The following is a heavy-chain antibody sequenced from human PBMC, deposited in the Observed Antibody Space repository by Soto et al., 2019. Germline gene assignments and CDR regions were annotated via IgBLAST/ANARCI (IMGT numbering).Heavy chain of an antibody. D-gene: IGHD2-8*01. Sequence: EVQLVESGGGLVQPGGSLRLSCAASGFTFSSYWMSWVRQAPGKGLEWVANIKQDGSEKYYVDSVKGRFTISRDNAKNSMYLQMNSLRAEDTAVYYCARDFPTPPLCTNGVCYTVPWGQGTLVTVSS. CDR1: GFTFSSYW. CDR2: IKQDGSEK. V-gene: IGHV3-7*03. J-gene: IGHJ5*02. CDR3: ARDFPTPPLCTNGVCYTVP.